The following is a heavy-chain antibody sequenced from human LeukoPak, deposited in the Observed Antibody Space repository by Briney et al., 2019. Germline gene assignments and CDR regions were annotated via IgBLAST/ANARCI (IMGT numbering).Heavy chain of an antibody. D-gene: IGHD3-10*01. CDR3: ARDPTYPSGTYYRDN. J-gene: IGHJ4*02. Sequence: PGGSLILSCAASGFSFSNYGMNWVRQAPGKGLELVSGITGNGGTTYYADSVKGRFTISRDNSRNTVYLQMNSLRAEDTAVYYCARDPTYPSGTYYRDNWGQGTLVTVSS. CDR1: GFSFSNYG. CDR2: ITGNGGTT. V-gene: IGHV3-23*01.